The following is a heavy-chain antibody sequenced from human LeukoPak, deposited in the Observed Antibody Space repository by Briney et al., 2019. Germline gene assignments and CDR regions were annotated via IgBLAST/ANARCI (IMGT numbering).Heavy chain of an antibody. Sequence: GGSLRLSCAASGFTFSSYAMSWVRQAPGKGLEWVSVIYSGGSTYYADSVKGRFTISRDNSKNTLYLQMNSLRAEDTAVYYCARDHLGNYYDSSGYSYYGMDVWGQGTTVTVSS. CDR3: ARDHLGNYYDSSGYSYYGMDV. D-gene: IGHD3-22*01. J-gene: IGHJ6*02. CDR2: IYSGGST. CDR1: GFTFSSYA. V-gene: IGHV3-66*01.